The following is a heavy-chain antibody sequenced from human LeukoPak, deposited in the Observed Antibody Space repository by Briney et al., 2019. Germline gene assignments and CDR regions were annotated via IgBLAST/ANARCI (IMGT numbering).Heavy chain of an antibody. V-gene: IGHV1-2*02. D-gene: IGHD3-22*01. J-gene: IGHJ4*02. Sequence: ASVKVSCKASGYTFTGYYMHWVRQAPGQGLEWMGWINPNSGGTNYAQKFQGRVTMTRDTSISTAYMELSRLRSEDTAVYYCARSIHYYDSSGYYEYYFDYWGQGTLVTVSS. CDR3: ARSIHYYDSSGYYEYYFDY. CDR2: INPNSGGT. CDR1: GYTFTGYY.